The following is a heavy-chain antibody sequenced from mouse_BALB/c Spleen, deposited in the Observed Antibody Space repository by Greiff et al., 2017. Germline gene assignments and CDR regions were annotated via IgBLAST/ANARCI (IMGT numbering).Heavy chain of an antibody. CDR1: GFTFSSYG. V-gene: IGHV5-6*01. CDR3: ARHDRSHAWFAY. Sequence: EVMLVESGGDLVKPGGSLKLSCAASGFTFSSYGMSWVRQTPDKRLEWVATISSGGSYTYYPDSVKGRFTISRDNAKNTLYLQMSSLKSEDTAMYYCARHDRSHAWFAYWGQGTLVTVSA. J-gene: IGHJ3*01. CDR2: ISSGGSYT.